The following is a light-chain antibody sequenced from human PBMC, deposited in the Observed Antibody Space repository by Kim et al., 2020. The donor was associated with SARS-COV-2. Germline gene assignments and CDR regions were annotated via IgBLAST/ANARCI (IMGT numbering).Light chain of an antibody. Sequence: GQRVTISCSGSSSNLGNSYVYWYQHLPGTAPKLLIYRNNQRPSGVPDRFSGSKSGTSASLAISGLRSEDEADYYCTTWDDSLRGYVFGTGTKVTVL. V-gene: IGLV1-47*01. J-gene: IGLJ1*01. CDR2: RNN. CDR1: SSNLGNSY. CDR3: TTWDDSLRGYV.